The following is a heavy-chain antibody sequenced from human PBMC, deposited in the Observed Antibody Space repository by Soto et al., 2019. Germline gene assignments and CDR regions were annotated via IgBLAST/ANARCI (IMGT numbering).Heavy chain of an antibody. J-gene: IGHJ4*02. D-gene: IGHD6-19*01. Sequence: GASVKVSCKASGVTFDRQXXGWVRQAPGQGLEWMGGIIPMFGTPHYAEKFQDRVTITADESTGTAYLELSSLTSEDTAVYYCASAAVTGTAGLDFWGQGTQVTVSS. V-gene: IGHV1-69*13. CDR1: GVTFDRQX. CDR2: IIPMFGTP. CDR3: ASAAVTGTAGLDF.